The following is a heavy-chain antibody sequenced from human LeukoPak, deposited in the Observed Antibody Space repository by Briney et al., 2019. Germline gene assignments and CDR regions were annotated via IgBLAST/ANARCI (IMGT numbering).Heavy chain of an antibody. CDR3: ARDQDPGAFDI. V-gene: IGHV1-18*01. CDR2: ISAYNGNT. Sequence: GASVKVSCKASGYTFSSYGITWVRQAPGQGLEWMGWISAYNGNTNYAQNLQGRVTMTTDTSTNTAYMELRSLRSDDTAVYYCARDQDPGAFDIWGQGTMVTVSS. J-gene: IGHJ3*02. CDR1: GYTFSSYG.